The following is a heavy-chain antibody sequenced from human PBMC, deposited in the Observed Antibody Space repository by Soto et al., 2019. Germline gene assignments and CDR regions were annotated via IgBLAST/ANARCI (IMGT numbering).Heavy chain of an antibody. CDR3: ARSVAGHFDY. CDR1: GVTFSSYW. V-gene: IGHV3-48*02. Sequence: GGSLRLSCAASGVTFSSYWMNWVRQAPGKGLEWVSYITSDTATIHYADSVRGRFTVSRDNAGYSLFLQMNSLRDEDTAVYYCARSVAGHFDYWGQGALVTVSS. D-gene: IGHD6-19*01. CDR2: ITSDTATI. J-gene: IGHJ4*02.